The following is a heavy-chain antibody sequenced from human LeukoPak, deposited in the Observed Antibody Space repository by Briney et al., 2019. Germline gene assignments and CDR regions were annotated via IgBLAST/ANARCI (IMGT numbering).Heavy chain of an antibody. CDR2: IYYSGST. V-gene: IGHV4-39*01. CDR3: ARSYYDSSGYPNYFDY. CDR1: GGSISSSSYY. D-gene: IGHD3-22*01. Sequence: SETLSLTCTVPGGSISSSSYYWGWIRQPPGKGLEWIGSIYYSGSTYYNPSLKSRVTISVDTSKNQFSLKLSSVTAADTAVYYCARSYYDSSGYPNYFDYWGQGTLVTVSS. J-gene: IGHJ4*02.